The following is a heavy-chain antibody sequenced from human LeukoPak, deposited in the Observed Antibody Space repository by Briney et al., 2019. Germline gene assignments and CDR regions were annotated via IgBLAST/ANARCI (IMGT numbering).Heavy chain of an antibody. CDR3: ARGVRSSTNWFDP. D-gene: IGHD2-2*01. Sequence: ASVKVSCKASGYTFTGYYMHWVRQAPGQGLEWMGRINPNSGGTNYAQKFQGRVTMTRGTSISTAYMELSRLRSDDTAVYYCARGVRSSTNWFDPWGQGTLVTVSS. CDR1: GYTFTGYY. CDR2: INPNSGGT. J-gene: IGHJ5*02. V-gene: IGHV1-2*06.